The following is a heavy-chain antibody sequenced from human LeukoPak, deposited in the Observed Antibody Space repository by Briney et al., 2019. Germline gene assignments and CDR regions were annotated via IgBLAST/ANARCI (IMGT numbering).Heavy chain of an antibody. CDR2: IDGSGGTT. Sequence: GGSLRLSCAASGFTFTRNAMAWVRQAPGKGLEWVSAIDGSGGTTFYADSVKGRVTISRVQSTNTVYLQMNSLRADDTAVYYCATGYSDSLRSPLDSWGQGTLVTVSS. J-gene: IGHJ5*01. D-gene: IGHD3-22*01. CDR3: ATGYSDSLRSPLDS. CDR1: GFTFTRNA. V-gene: IGHV3-23*01.